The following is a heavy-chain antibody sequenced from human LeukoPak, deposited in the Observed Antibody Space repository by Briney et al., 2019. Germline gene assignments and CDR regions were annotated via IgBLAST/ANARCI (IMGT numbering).Heavy chain of an antibody. CDR2: ISAYNGNT. Sequence: GASVKVSCKASGCTFTSYGISWVRQAPGQGLEWMGWISAYNGNTNYAQKLQGRVTMTTDTSTSTAYMELRSLRSDDTAVYYCARDTGSYGPEYFDYWGQGTLVTVSS. CDR1: GCTFTSYG. D-gene: IGHD5-18*01. V-gene: IGHV1-18*01. CDR3: ARDTGSYGPEYFDY. J-gene: IGHJ4*02.